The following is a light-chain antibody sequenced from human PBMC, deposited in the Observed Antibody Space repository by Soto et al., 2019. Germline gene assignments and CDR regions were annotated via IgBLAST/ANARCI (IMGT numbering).Light chain of an antibody. Sequence: AVQLTQSPSSLSASVGDRVTITCRASQGISSALAWYQQKPGKAPKLLIYDASSLESGVPSRFSGSGSGTDFTLTISSLQPEDFATYYCQQFNSYPRPRCTFGQGTKLEIK. CDR1: QGISSA. CDR2: DAS. V-gene: IGKV1-13*02. CDR3: QQFNSYPRPRCT. J-gene: IGKJ2*02.